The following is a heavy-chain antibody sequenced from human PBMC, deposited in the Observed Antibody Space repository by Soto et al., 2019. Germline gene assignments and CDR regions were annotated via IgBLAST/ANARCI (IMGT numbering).Heavy chain of an antibody. V-gene: IGHV4-59*01. CDR3: ARTHNPGFPWFDP. CDR2: IYYSGST. D-gene: IGHD1-1*01. CDR1: GGSISSYY. J-gene: IGHJ5*02. Sequence: QVQLQESGPGLVKPSETLSLTCTVSGGSISSYYWSWIRQPPGKGLEWIGYIYYSGSTNYNPSLKSRVTISVDTSKNQCSLKLSSVTAADPAVYYCARTHNPGFPWFDPWGQGTLVTVSS.